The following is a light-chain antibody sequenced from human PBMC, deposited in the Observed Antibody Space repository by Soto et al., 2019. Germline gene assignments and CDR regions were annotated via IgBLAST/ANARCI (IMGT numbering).Light chain of an antibody. V-gene: IGKV3-11*01. CDR2: GAS. Sequence: EVVLTQSPATLSLSPGERATLSCRASQNFRTFLDWYQQNPGQAPRLLIYGASNRATGIPARFSGSGSGTDFTRPISSLEHEDCAVFYCQQHRHWPPWTFGQGTKVEIQ. CDR1: QNFRTF. CDR3: QQHRHWPPWT. J-gene: IGKJ1*01.